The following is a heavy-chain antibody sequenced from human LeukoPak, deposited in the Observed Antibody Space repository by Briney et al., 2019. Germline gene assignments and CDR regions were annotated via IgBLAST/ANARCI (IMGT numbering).Heavy chain of an antibody. D-gene: IGHD1-14*01. CDR3: ARDRTGAFDV. CDR2: IYHSGST. CDR1: GDSISSGGYS. J-gene: IGHJ3*01. V-gene: IGHV4-30-2*01. Sequence: SETLSLTCAVSGDSISSGGYSWSWIRQPPGKGLEWIGYIYHSGSTYYNPSLKSRVTISVDRSKNQFSLKLSSVTAADTAVYYCARDRTGAFDVWGQGTMVTVSS.